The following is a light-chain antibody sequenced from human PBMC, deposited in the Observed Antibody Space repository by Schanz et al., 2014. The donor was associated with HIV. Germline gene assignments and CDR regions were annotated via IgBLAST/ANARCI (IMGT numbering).Light chain of an antibody. CDR2: DNY. V-gene: IGLV1-51*01. Sequence: QSVLTQPPSVSAAPGQKVTISCSGSTSNIAHNFVSWYQQLPGTAPKLLIYDNYKRPSGIPDRFSGSKSGTSATLVITGLQTGDEADYYCGTWDSTLSAVVFGGGTKLTVL. CDR3: GTWDSTLSAVV. CDR1: TSNIAHNF. J-gene: IGLJ2*01.